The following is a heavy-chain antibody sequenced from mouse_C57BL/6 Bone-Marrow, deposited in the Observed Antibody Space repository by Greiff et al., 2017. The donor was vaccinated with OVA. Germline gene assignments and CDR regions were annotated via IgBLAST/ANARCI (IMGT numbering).Heavy chain of an antibody. Sequence: QVQLQQPGAELVKPGASVKLSCKASGYTFTSYWMQWVKQRPGQGLEWIGEIDPSDSYTNYNQKFKGKATLTVDTSSSTAYMQLSSLSSEDSAVYYCARLTGTLFAYWGQGTLVTVSA. CDR2: IDPSDSYT. CDR1: GYTFTSYW. J-gene: IGHJ3*01. V-gene: IGHV1-50*01. CDR3: ARLTGTLFAY. D-gene: IGHD4-1*01.